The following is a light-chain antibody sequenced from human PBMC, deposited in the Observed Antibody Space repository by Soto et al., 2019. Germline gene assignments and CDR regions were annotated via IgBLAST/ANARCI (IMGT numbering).Light chain of an antibody. J-gene: IGKJ1*01. CDR3: QESYSFLWGT. CDR2: DAS. V-gene: IGKV1-39*01. Sequence: DIQMTQSPSSLAASVGARVTITCRASQSISTYLNWYQQKPGKAPKVLIFDASRLQSGVASRFSGSGSGTDFTLTISSLQREDFATYYCQESYSFLWGTCGQGTKVDIK. CDR1: QSISTY.